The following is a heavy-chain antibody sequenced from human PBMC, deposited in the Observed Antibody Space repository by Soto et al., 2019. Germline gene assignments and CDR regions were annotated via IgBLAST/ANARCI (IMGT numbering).Heavy chain of an antibody. CDR2: IYYRGST. CDR3: ARHDDCSCGSCYWDFDY. Sequence: QLQLQESGPGLVKPSETLSLTCTVSGGSISSSSYYWGWIRQPPGKGLEWIGSIYYRGSTYYNPSLKSRFTISVDTSKHQFALKLSSVTAADMAGYYCARHDDCSCGSCYWDFDYWGQGTLVTVSS. D-gene: IGHD2-15*01. J-gene: IGHJ4*02. CDR1: GGSISSSSYY. V-gene: IGHV4-39*01.